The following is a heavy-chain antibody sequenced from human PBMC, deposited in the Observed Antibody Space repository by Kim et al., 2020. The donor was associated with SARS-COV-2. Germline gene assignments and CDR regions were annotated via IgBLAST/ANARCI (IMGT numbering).Heavy chain of an antibody. Sequence: RYSPSFQGQVTISADKSISTAYLQWSSLKASDTAMYYCARIWTTADAFDIWGQGTMVTVSS. D-gene: IGHD4-17*01. V-gene: IGHV5-51*01. CDR3: ARIWTTADAFDI. J-gene: IGHJ3*02.